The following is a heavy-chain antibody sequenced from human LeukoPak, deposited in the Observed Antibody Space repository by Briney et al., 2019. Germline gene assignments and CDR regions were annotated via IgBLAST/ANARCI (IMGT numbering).Heavy chain of an antibody. CDR2: IYTSGST. Sequence: SETLSLTCTVSGGSISSSSYYWSWIRQPAGKGLEWIGRIYTSGSTNYNPSLKSRVTISVDTSKNQFSLKLSSVTAADTAVYYCAREDGVLWFFDYWGQGTLVTVSS. J-gene: IGHJ4*02. D-gene: IGHD2-21*01. CDR3: AREDGVLWFFDY. CDR1: GGSISSSSYY. V-gene: IGHV4-61*02.